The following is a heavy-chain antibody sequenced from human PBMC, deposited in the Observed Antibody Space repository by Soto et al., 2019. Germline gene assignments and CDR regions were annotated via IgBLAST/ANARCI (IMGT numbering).Heavy chain of an antibody. CDR2: ISAYNGNT. CDR3: ARSSARGSHGPDDNGMDV. D-gene: IGHD6-13*01. J-gene: IGHJ6*02. V-gene: IGHV1-18*04. Sequence: QDHLVQSGPEVKKPGASVKVSCKASGYIFTNYCINWVRQAPGQGLEWMGWISAYNGNTNFAQTVQGRLTMTTDTSTATSYMELRSLTYDDTAVYFCARSSARGSHGPDDNGMDVRGQGTTVTVSS. CDR1: GYIFTNYC.